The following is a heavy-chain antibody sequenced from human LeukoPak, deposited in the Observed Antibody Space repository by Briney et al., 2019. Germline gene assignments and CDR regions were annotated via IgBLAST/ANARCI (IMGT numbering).Heavy chain of an antibody. CDR3: AREGDGSGKAYYYYYMDV. Sequence: PGGSLRLSCAASGSTFDDYGMSWVRQAPGKGLEWVSGINWNGGSTGYADSVKGRFTISRDNAKNSLYLQMNSLRAEDTALYYCAREGDGSGKAYYYYYMDVWGKGTTVTVSS. CDR1: GSTFDDYG. D-gene: IGHD3-10*01. CDR2: INWNGGST. V-gene: IGHV3-20*04. J-gene: IGHJ6*03.